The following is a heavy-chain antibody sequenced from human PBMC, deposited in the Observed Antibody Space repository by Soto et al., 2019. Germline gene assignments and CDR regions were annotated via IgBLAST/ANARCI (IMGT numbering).Heavy chain of an antibody. CDR1: GFTFRSYS. CDR2: VASFGSVT. V-gene: IGHV3-48*01. Sequence: DVQLVESGGGLVQPGGSLRLSCATSGFTFRSYSMNWVRQAPGKGLEWLSYVASFGSVTHYADSVKGRFTISRHNAKNSVYLEMNSLRAEDTAVYYCVRDSDDVPTGQHMVHADYWGQGTLVTVSS. J-gene: IGHJ4*02. CDR3: VRDSDDVPTGQHMVHADY. D-gene: IGHD6-13*01.